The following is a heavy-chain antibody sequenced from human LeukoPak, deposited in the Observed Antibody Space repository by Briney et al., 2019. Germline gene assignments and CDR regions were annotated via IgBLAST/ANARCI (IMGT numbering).Heavy chain of an antibody. D-gene: IGHD1-26*01. CDR1: GFTFDDYG. V-gene: IGHV3-20*04. CDR3: ARDLQVGATSGPGY. J-gene: IGHJ4*02. Sequence: GGSLRLSCAASGFTFDDYGMSWVRQAPGKGLEWVSGINWNGGSTGYADSVKGRFTISRGNAKNSLYLQMNSLRAEDTALYYCARDLQVGATSGPGYWGQGTLVTVSS. CDR2: INWNGGST.